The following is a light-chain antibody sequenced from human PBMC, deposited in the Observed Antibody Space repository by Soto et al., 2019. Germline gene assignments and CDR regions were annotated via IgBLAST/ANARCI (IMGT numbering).Light chain of an antibody. Sequence: DIQMTQSPSTLSASVGDRVTITCRASQSISSWLAWYQQKPGKAPKLLIYKASILESGVPSRFSGSGTGTEFALTISSLQPDDFATYFCQQYNSFPTFGHGTKVEIK. V-gene: IGKV1-5*03. CDR2: KAS. CDR1: QSISSW. CDR3: QQYNSFPT. J-gene: IGKJ1*01.